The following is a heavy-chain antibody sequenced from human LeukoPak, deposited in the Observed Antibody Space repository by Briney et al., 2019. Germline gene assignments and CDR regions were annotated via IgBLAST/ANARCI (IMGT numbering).Heavy chain of an antibody. J-gene: IGHJ4*02. CDR3: ATRNNLEY. D-gene: IGHD1/OR15-1a*01. CDR2: IKYDGSER. CDR1: AFTFGGDW. V-gene: IGHV3-7*01. Sequence: GGSLRLSCRVSAFTFGGDWMNWVRQAPGKGLEWVADIKYDGSERNYADSVEGRFTISRDNSKNSVFLQMNSLRVEDTAVYYCATRNNLEYWGRGTLVTVSS.